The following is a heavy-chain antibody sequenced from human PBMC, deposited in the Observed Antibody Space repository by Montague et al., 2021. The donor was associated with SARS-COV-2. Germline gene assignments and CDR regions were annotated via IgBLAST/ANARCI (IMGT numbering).Heavy chain of an antibody. J-gene: IGHJ6*02. CDR2: IYYSRST. V-gene: IGHV4-59*01. CDR1: GGSIRNYY. Sequence: SETLSLTCTVSGGSIRNYYWTWIRQPPGKGLEWIGFIYYSRSTNSNPSLESRVTISVDTSKNQFSLNLTSVTAADTAVYYCARGEILTGNSCYIHHGMDVWGQGTTVTVSS. CDR3: ARGEILTGNSCYIHHGMDV. D-gene: IGHD3-9*01.